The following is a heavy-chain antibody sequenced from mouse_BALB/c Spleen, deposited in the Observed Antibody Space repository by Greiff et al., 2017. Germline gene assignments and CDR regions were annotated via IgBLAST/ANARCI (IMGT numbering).Heavy chain of an antibody. CDR3: ARPFTTPFAY. D-gene: IGHD1-1*01. J-gene: IGHJ3*01. Sequence: VQLQQSAAELARPGASVKMSCKASGYTFTSYTMHWVKQRPGQGLEWIGYINPSSGYTEYNQKFKDKTTLTADKSSSTAYMQLSSLTSEDSAVYYCARPFTTPFAYWGQGTLVTVSA. CDR2: INPSSGYT. CDR1: GYTFTSYT. V-gene: IGHV1-4*02.